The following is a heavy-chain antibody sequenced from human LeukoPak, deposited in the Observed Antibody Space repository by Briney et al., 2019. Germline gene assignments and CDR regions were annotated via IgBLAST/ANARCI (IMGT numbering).Heavy chain of an antibody. V-gene: IGHV1-24*01. J-gene: IGHJ4*02. Sequence: ASVKVSCKVSGYTLTELSMHWVRQAPGKGLEWMGGFDPEDGETIYAQKFQGRVTMTEDTSTDTAYMELSSLRSEDTAVYYYATDCGSTSCFDYWGQGTLVTVSS. CDR3: ATDCGSTSCFDY. CDR1: GYTLTELS. D-gene: IGHD2-2*01. CDR2: FDPEDGET.